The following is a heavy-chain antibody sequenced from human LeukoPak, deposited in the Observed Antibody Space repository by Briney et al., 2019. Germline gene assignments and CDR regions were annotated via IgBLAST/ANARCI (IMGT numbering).Heavy chain of an antibody. CDR2: IYKDGST. Sequence: GGSLRLSCAASGFTVSRNYMSWVRQAPGKGLEWVSVIYKDGSTYYADSVKGRVTISRDNSKNTLYLQMNSLRAEDPAVYYCARDIGDMITFGGVIVLLDYWGQGTLVTVSS. D-gene: IGHD3-16*02. V-gene: IGHV3-66*01. CDR3: ARDIGDMITFGGVIVLLDY. CDR1: GFTVSRNY. J-gene: IGHJ4*02.